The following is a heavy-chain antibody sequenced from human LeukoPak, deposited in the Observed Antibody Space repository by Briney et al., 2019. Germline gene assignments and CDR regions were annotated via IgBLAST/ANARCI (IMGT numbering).Heavy chain of an antibody. J-gene: IGHJ4*02. CDR2: ITNGFTP. CDR3: AKDYSDSRVGDVFLEY. Sequence: GGSLRLSCAASGLTFSNYAMSWFRQAPGKGLEWVSGITNGFTPHYADSVKGRFTISRDNSKNTFHLQMNSLRAEDTAVYYCAKDYSDSRVGDVFLEYWGQGTLVTVSS. V-gene: IGHV3-23*01. CDR1: GLTFSNYA. D-gene: IGHD1-26*01.